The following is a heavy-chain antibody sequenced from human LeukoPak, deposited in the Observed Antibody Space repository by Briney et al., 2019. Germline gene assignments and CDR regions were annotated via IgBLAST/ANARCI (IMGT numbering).Heavy chain of an antibody. D-gene: IGHD4-11*01. CDR2: ITSRSSHI. CDR3: ARVAQGATTENYFYYYMDV. J-gene: IGHJ6*03. CDR1: GFAFNSYT. V-gene: IGHV3-21*01. Sequence: GGSLRLSCEASGFAFNSYTITWVRQAPGKGLESVSSITSRSSHIYVADSVKGRFTISRDNAKNSLFLQMSSLRVEDTAVYYCARVAQGATTENYFYYYMDVWGKGTTVTVSS.